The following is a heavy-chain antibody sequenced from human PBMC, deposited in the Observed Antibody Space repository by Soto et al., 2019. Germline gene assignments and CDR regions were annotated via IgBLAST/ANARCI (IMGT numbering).Heavy chain of an antibody. Sequence: EVQLLESGGGLVQPGGSLRLSCAASGFTFSSYAMSWVRQAPGKGLEWVSAISGSGGSTYCADSVKGRFTISRDNSKNTLYLQMNSLRAEDTAVYYCAIHQGLRLGELSFGYWGQGTLVTVSS. CDR1: GFTFSSYA. V-gene: IGHV3-23*01. D-gene: IGHD3-16*02. CDR2: ISGSGGST. CDR3: AIHQGLRLGELSFGY. J-gene: IGHJ4*02.